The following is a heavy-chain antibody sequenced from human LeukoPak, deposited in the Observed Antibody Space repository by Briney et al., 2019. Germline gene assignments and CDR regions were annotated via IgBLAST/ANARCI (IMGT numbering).Heavy chain of an antibody. CDR3: ARLENYGSDTPGDY. V-gene: IGHV3-21*01. D-gene: IGHD3-10*01. CDR2: ISCSSSYI. J-gene: IGHJ4*02. Sequence: GGSLRLSCAASGFTFSSYSMNWVRQAPGKGLEWVSSISCSSSYIYYADSVKGRFTISRDNAKNSLYLQMNSLRAEDTAVYYCARLENYGSDTPGDYWGQGTLVTVSS. CDR1: GFTFSSYS.